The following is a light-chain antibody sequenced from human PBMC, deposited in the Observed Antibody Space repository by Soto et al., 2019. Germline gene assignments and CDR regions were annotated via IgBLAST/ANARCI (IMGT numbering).Light chain of an antibody. CDR2: DAS. J-gene: IGKJ2*01. V-gene: IGKV1-5*01. CDR1: QSISSW. Sequence: DIQMPQSPSTLSASVGARVTITCRASQSISSWLDWYHQKPGKAPQLLIYDASSLESWVPSRFSGSRPWPAFTLTFSSLQPDDLGTYYCTHYIIYRYTFGQGTKLEIK. CDR3: THYIIYRYT.